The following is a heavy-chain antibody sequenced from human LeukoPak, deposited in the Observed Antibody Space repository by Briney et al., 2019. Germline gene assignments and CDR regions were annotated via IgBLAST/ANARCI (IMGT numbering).Heavy chain of an antibody. V-gene: IGHV3-9*01. CDR2: ISWNGGSI. CDR1: GFTFDDYA. D-gene: IGHD2-21*02. CDR3: AKAPGMVTAISH. J-gene: IGHJ4*02. Sequence: GGSLRLSCVASGFTFDDYAMYWIRQAPWKGLEWVSSISWNGGSIGYADSVKGRFTISRDNAKNSLYLQMNSLRAEGTALYYCAKAPGMVTAISHWGQGTLVTVSS.